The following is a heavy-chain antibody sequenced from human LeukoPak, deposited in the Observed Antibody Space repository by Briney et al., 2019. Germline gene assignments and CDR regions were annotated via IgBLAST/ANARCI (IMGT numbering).Heavy chain of an antibody. CDR1: GFTFSSFA. CDR3: AKDHSGSYPNWFDP. CDR2: ISGNGGST. V-gene: IGHV3-23*01. J-gene: IGHJ5*02. D-gene: IGHD1-26*01. Sequence: GGSLRLSCAASGFTFSSFAMSWVRQTPGQGLEWVSAISGNGGSTYYADSVKGRFTISRDNSKNTLYLQMNSLRAEDTAVYYCAKDHSGSYPNWFDPWGQGTLVTVSS.